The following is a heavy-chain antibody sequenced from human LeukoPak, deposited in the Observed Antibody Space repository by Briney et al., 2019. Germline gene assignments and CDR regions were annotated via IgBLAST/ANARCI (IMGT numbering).Heavy chain of an antibody. CDR3: ARIDYADYVLGGMDV. D-gene: IGHD4-17*01. V-gene: IGHV4-30-4*01. J-gene: IGHJ6*04. CDR1: GGSIRSGDYY. Sequence: SETLSLTCTVSGGSIRSGDYYWNWIRQPPGKDLEWIGYIFYSGSAYYNPSLKSRVTISVDTSKSQFSLKLTSVTAADTAVYYCARIDYADYVLGGMDVWGKGTTVTVSS. CDR2: IFYSGSA.